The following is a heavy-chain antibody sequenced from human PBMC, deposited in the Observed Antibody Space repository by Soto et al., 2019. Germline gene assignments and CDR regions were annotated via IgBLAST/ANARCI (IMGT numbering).Heavy chain of an antibody. CDR1: GFTFSNSD. V-gene: IGHV3-35*01. CDR2: VSWNGSRT. Sequence: GGSLRLSCAASGFTFSNSDMNWVHQAPGKGLEWVSGVSWNGSRTHYADSVKGRFIISRDNSRNTLYLQTNSLRAEDTAVYYCVRRYYYDSSENPNRNSFDYWGQGTLVTVSS. J-gene: IGHJ4*02. D-gene: IGHD3-22*01. CDR3: VRRYYYDSSENPNRNSFDY.